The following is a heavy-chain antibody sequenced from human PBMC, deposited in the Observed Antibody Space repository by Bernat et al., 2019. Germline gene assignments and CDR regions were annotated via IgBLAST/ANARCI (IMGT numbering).Heavy chain of an antibody. CDR1: GYTFINYY. J-gene: IGHJ4*02. V-gene: IGHV1-46*01. CDR2: INPSGGST. D-gene: IGHD3-22*01. CDR3: ARDQGGHYYDSSLIDY. Sequence: QVQLVQSGAEVKKPGASVKVSCKASGYTFINYYMHWVRQAPGQGLEWMGTINPSGGSTNYAQKLQGRVTMTTDTSTSTAYMELRSLRSDDTAVYYCARDQGGHYYDSSLIDYWGQGTLVTVSS.